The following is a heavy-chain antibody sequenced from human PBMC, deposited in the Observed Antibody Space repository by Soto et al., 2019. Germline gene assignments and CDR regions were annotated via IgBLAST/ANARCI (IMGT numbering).Heavy chain of an antibody. D-gene: IGHD2-15*01. CDR3: ARDYMVLVAAAYRWFAS. CDR2: MNPNSGNT. V-gene: IGHV1-8*01. J-gene: IGHJ5*01. CDR1: GYTFTSYD. Sequence: QVQLVQSGAEVKKPGASVKVSCKASGYTFTSYDINWVRQATGQGLEWMGWMNPNSGNTGYAQKFQGRVTMTGITSISTAYMELSSLRSEDTAVYYCARDYMVLVAAAYRWFASWGQGTLVTVSS.